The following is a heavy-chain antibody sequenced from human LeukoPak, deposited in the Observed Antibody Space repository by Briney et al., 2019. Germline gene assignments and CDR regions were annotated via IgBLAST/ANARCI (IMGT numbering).Heavy chain of an antibody. J-gene: IGHJ3*02. Sequence: GGSLRLSCAASGFIFTDYWMNWVRQAPGKGLEWVSYISSSSGTIYYADSVKGRFTISRDNAKNSLSLQMNSLRAEDTAVYYCAREGHCSTTSCALDAIEIWGQGTLVVVSS. CDR2: ISSSSGTI. CDR3: AREGHCSTTSCALDAIEI. CDR1: GFIFTDYW. D-gene: IGHD2-2*01. V-gene: IGHV3-48*01.